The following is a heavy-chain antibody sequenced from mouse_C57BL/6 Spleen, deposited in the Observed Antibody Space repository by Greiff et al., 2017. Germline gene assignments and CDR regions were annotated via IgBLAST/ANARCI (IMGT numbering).Heavy chain of an antibody. Sequence: QVQLQQSGAELVRPGTSVKMSCKASGYTFTNYWIGWAKQRPGHGLEWIGDIYPGGGYTNYNEKFKGKATLTADKSSSTAYMQFSSLTSEDSAIYYCAREESSYDMAWFAYWGQGTLVTVSA. V-gene: IGHV1-63*01. CDR1: GYTFTNYW. D-gene: IGHD2-3*01. CDR2: IYPGGGYT. J-gene: IGHJ3*01. CDR3: AREESSYDMAWFAY.